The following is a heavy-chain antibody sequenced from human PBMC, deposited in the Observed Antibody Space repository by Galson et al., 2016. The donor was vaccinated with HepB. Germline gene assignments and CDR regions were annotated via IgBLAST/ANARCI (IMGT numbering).Heavy chain of an antibody. CDR3: ARDRYHSVAWFDP. J-gene: IGHJ5*02. CDR1: GDSISSGNYF. V-gene: IGHV4-61*02. CDR2: LHVRERT. Sequence: TLSLTCTVSGDSISSGNYFWTWIRQPAGKELEWLGRLHVRERTDYNPSLKSRLDISFDTSKNQFSLKLNSVTAADTAVYYCARDRYHSVAWFDPWGQGTLVTVSS. D-gene: IGHD5/OR15-5a*01.